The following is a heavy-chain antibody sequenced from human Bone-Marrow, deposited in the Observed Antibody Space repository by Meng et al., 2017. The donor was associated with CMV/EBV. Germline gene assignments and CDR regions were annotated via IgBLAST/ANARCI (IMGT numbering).Heavy chain of an antibody. Sequence: GESLKISCAASGFTFSSYWMSWVRQAPGKGLEWVSSIRSSSSYIYYADSVKGRFTISRDNAKNSLYLQMNSLRAEDTAVYYCASPYSSSWSYYYGMDVWGQGTTVTVSS. CDR1: GFTFSSYW. CDR2: IRSSSSYI. J-gene: IGHJ6*02. CDR3: ASPYSSSWSYYYGMDV. V-gene: IGHV3-21*01. D-gene: IGHD6-13*01.